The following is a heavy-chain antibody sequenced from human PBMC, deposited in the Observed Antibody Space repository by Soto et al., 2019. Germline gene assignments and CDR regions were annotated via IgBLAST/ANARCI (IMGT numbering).Heavy chain of an antibody. CDR1: GGPIRSYY. CDR2: IADTGIT. V-gene: IGHV4-59*01. J-gene: IGHJ4*02. CDR3: AREGFSGYEALVY. Sequence: QVHLRESGPGLLKPSETLSLTCVVSGGPIRSYYLSWVRQAPGKGLEWIAYIADTGITGYNPSLRSRVTISGDTSQNVFSLKMTSVTAADTAVYYCAREGFSGYEALVYWGQGILVTVSS. D-gene: IGHD5-12*01.